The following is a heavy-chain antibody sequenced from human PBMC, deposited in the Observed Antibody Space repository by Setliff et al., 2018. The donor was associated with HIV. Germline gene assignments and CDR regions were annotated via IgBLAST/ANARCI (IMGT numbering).Heavy chain of an antibody. J-gene: IGHJ6*03. CDR3: AKGVAGLQYYYYYMDV. D-gene: IGHD6-19*01. V-gene: IGHV4-34*01. Sequence: SETLSLTCAVYGGSFSGYYWTWIRQPPEKGLEWIGEITHSGSTNYNPSLETRVTISVDTSKNQFSLKLSSVTAADTAVYYCAKGVAGLQYYYYYMDVWGKGTTVTVSS. CDR1: GGSFSGYY. CDR2: ITHSGST.